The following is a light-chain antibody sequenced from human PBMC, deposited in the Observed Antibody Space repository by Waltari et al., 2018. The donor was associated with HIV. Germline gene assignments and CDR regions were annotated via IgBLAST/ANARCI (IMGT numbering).Light chain of an antibody. CDR3: QQFYDTPLT. J-gene: IGKJ4*01. CDR2: WAS. CDR1: QSVLWSSNNKNY. V-gene: IGKV4-1*01. Sequence: DIEMTQSPDSLAVSLGESATINCKYSQSVLWSSNNKNYLAWYQQKPGQPPRLLIYWASVRESGVPDRYSGSGSGTDFTLTISSLQAEDLAVYYCQQFYDTPLTFGGGTKVDI.